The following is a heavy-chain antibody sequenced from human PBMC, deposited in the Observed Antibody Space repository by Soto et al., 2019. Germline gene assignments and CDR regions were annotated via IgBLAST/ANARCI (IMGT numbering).Heavy chain of an antibody. CDR1: GFTFSSYS. Sequence: GSLRLSCAASGFTFSSYSMNWVRQAPGKGLEWVSSISSSSSYIYYADSVKGRFTISRDNAKNSLYLQMNSLRAEDTAVYYCARDESTAAAGPFDYWGQGTLVTVSS. D-gene: IGHD6-13*01. CDR2: ISSSSSYI. V-gene: IGHV3-21*01. J-gene: IGHJ4*02. CDR3: ARDESTAAAGPFDY.